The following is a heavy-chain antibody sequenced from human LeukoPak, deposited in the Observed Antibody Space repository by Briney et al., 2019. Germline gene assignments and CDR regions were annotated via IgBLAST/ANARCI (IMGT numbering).Heavy chain of an antibody. CDR2: ISAYDGNT. V-gene: IGHV1-18*01. Sequence: GASVKVSCKASGYTFTSYGISWVRQAPGQGLEWMGWISAYDGNTNYAQKLQGRVTMTTDTSTSTAYMELRSLRSDDTAVYYCARGAGYCSSTSCYVFSVDYYYYGMDVWGQGTTVTASS. J-gene: IGHJ6*02. D-gene: IGHD2-2*01. CDR1: GYTFTSYG. CDR3: ARGAGYCSSTSCYVFSVDYYYYGMDV.